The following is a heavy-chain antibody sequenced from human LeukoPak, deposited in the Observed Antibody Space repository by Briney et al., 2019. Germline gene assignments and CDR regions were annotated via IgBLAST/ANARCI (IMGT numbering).Heavy chain of an antibody. V-gene: IGHV3-30-3*01. Sequence: PGGSLRLSCAASGFTFSSYAMHWVRQAPGKGLEWVAVISYDGSNKYYADSVKGRFTISRDNSKNTLYLQTNSLRAEDTAVYYCVRGPLLVVATSKFDYWGQGTLVTVSS. J-gene: IGHJ4*02. D-gene: IGHD1-26*01. CDR2: ISYDGSNK. CDR3: VRGPLLVVATSKFDY. CDR1: GFTFSSYA.